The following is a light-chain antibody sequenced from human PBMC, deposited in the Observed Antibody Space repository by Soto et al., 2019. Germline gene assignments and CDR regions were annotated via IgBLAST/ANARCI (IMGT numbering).Light chain of an antibody. V-gene: IGLV2-11*01. CDR1: STDVGCYNY. CDR3: CSYAGSDTLYV. Sequence: QSALTQPRSVSGSPGQSVTISCTGTSTDVGCYNYVSWYQQHPGKVPKLMLYDVSKRPSGVPDRFSGSKSGNTASLTITGVQDEDEDDYYCCSYAGSDTLYVFGSGTKLTVL. CDR2: DVS. J-gene: IGLJ1*01.